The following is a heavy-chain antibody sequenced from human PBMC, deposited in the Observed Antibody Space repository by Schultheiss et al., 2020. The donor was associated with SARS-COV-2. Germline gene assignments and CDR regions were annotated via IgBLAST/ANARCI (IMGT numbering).Heavy chain of an antibody. J-gene: IGHJ6*02. CDR3: AREATKFYGMDV. CDR1: GFTFSSYS. Sequence: GGSLRLSCAASGFTFSSYSMNWVRQAPGKGLEWVSSISSSSSYIYYADSVKGRFTISRDNAKNSLYLQMNSLRAEETAVYYCAREATKFYGMDVWGQGTTVTVSS. V-gene: IGHV3-21*01. CDR2: ISSSSSYI. D-gene: IGHD1-26*01.